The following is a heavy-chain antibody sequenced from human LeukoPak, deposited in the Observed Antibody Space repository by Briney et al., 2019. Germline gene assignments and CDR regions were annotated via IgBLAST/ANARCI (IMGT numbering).Heavy chain of an antibody. CDR2: ISNNGGYT. Sequence: GGSLRLSCAASGFTGSNNYVSWVRQAPGKGLEWVSAISNNGGYTYYADSVQGRFTISRDNSKSTLCLQMNSLRAEDTAVYYCAKQLGYCSDGSCYFPYWGQGTLVTVSS. J-gene: IGHJ4*02. V-gene: IGHV3-23*01. CDR1: GFTGSNNY. CDR3: AKQLGYCSDGSCYFPY. D-gene: IGHD2-15*01.